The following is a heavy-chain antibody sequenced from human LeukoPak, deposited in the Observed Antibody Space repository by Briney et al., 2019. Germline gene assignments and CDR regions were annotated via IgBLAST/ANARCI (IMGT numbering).Heavy chain of an antibody. D-gene: IGHD5-18*01. CDR1: GFTFSDYY. Sequence: NPGGSLRLSCAASGFTFSDYYMSWIRQAPGKGLEWVSYISSSGSTIYYADSVKGRFTISRDNAKNSLYLQMNSLRAEDTAVYYCASGYSYGWFKDYYYYGMDVWGQGTTVTVSS. CDR2: ISSSGSTI. V-gene: IGHV3-11*01. J-gene: IGHJ6*02. CDR3: ASGYSYGWFKDYYYYGMDV.